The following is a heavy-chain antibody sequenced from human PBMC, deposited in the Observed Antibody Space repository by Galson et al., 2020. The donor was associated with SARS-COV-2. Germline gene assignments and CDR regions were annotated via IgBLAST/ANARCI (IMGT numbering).Heavy chain of an antibody. CDR2: VSYTGGT. Sequence: SQTLSLTCSVSGGSTTTYYWSWIRQPPGGGLEWIGQVSYTGGTNYNPPFRGRVTMSVDTSQNQFSLNLRSVTDADTAVYYCVRDIEYIGSYYYFDFWGQGALITVSS. V-gene: IGHV4-59*01. J-gene: IGHJ4*02. CDR3: VRDIEYIGSYYYFDF. D-gene: IGHD3-10*01. CDR1: GGSTTTYY.